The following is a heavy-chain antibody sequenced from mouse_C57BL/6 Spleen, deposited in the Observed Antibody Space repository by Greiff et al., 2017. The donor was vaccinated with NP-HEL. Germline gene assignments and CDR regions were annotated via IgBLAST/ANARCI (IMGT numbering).Heavy chain of an antibody. CDR3: ARGENYGNYDY. Sequence: VQLQQPGAELVMPGASVKLSCKASGYTFTSYWMHWVKQRPGQGLEWIGEIDPSDSYTNYNQKFKGKSTLTVDKSSSTAYMQLSSLTSEDSAVYYCARGENYGNYDYWGQGTTLTVSS. CDR2: IDPSDSYT. D-gene: IGHD2-1*01. J-gene: IGHJ2*01. V-gene: IGHV1-69*01. CDR1: GYTFTSYW.